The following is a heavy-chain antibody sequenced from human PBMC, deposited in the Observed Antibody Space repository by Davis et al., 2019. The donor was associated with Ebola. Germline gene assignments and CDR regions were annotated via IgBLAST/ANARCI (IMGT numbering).Heavy chain of an antibody. J-gene: IGHJ5*01. Sequence: PGGSLRLSCAASGFTFSNYAMNWVRQAPGKGLEWVAVISFDGINKFYADSVKGRFTISRDNSKNTLYLQMNTLRVEDTAVYYCAREAGATTRIYDSWGQGTLVTVSS. D-gene: IGHD1-26*01. V-gene: IGHV3-30-3*01. CDR2: ISFDGINK. CDR1: GFTFSNYA. CDR3: AREAGATTRIYDS.